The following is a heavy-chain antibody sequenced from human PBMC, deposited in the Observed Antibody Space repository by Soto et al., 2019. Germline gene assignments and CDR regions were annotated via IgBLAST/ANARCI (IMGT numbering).Heavy chain of an antibody. CDR3: ARDFGSTVTMNAFDI. D-gene: IGHD4-17*01. Sequence: ASVKVSCKASGYTFTSYGISWVRQAPGQGLEWMGWISAYNGNTNYAQKLQGRVTMTTDTSTSTAYMELRSLRSDDTAVYYCARDFGSTVTMNAFDIWGQGTMVTVSS. CDR2: ISAYNGNT. CDR1: GYTFTSYG. J-gene: IGHJ3*02. V-gene: IGHV1-18*04.